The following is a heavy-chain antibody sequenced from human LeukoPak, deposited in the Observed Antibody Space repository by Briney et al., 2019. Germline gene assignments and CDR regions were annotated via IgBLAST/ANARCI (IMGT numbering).Heavy chain of an antibody. Sequence: PSETLSLTCSVSGFSISSGYFWGWIRQPPGKGLEWIASIFHTGSTYYNPSLKSRVTISVDKSKNQFSLKLSSVTAADTAVYYCARDYSGYSYGYGLADAFDIWGQGTMVTVSS. CDR1: GFSISSGYF. V-gene: IGHV4-38-2*02. CDR3: ARDYSGYSYGYGLADAFDI. CDR2: IFHTGST. D-gene: IGHD5-18*01. J-gene: IGHJ3*02.